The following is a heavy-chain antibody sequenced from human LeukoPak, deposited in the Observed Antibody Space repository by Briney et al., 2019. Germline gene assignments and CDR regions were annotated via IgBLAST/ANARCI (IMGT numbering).Heavy chain of an antibody. J-gene: IGHJ6*03. V-gene: IGHV3-21*01. CDR2: ISSSSSYI. D-gene: IGHD7-27*01. CDR3: ARESGAGGYFYCYTMDV. CDR1: GFTFSSFS. Sequence: PGGSLRLSCAASGFTFSSFSMTWVRQAPGKGLEWVSCISSSSSYIYYADSVKGRFTISRDNAKNSLYLQMNSLRAEDTAVHYCARESGAGGYFYCYTMDVWGKGTTVTVSS.